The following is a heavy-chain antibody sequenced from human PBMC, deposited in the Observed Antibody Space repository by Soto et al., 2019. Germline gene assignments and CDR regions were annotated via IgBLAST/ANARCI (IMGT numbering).Heavy chain of an antibody. J-gene: IGHJ3*02. V-gene: IGHV3-23*01. CDR1: GFTFSSYA. Sequence: EVQLLESGGGLVQPGGSLRLSCAASGFTFSSYAMSWVRQAPGKGLEWVSAISGSGGSTYYADSVKGRFTISRDNSKNTLYLQMNSLRAEDTAVYYCAKDWGDSSGFNWDAFDIWGQGTMVTVSS. D-gene: IGHD3-22*01. CDR2: ISGSGGST. CDR3: AKDWGDSSGFNWDAFDI.